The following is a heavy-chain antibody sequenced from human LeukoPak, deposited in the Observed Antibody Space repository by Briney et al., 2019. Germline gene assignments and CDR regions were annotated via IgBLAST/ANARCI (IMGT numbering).Heavy chain of an antibody. V-gene: IGHV4-59*01. D-gene: IGHD3-16*01. CDR2: IYYSGST. CDR3: ARGGGSYYYCYMDV. Sequence: GSLRLSCAASGFTFSTYAMSWVRQAPGKGLEWIGYIYYSGSTNYNPSLRSRVTISVDTSKNQFSLKLSSVTAADTAVYYCARGGGSYYYCYMDVWGKGTTVTVSS. J-gene: IGHJ6*03. CDR1: GFTFSTYA.